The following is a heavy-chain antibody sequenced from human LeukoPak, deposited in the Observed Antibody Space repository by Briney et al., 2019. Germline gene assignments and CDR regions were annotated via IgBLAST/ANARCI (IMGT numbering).Heavy chain of an antibody. V-gene: IGHV4-38-2*01. CDR3: ASALWFGSYYFDY. Sequence: KPSETLSLTAPAPGYPIGSVYYGAWIRQPPGKGRKWIGGIYHSGSTYYNPSLKSRVTISVDTSKNQFSLKLSSVTAADTAVYYCASALWFGSYYFDYWGQGTLVTVSS. CDR1: GYPIGSVYY. J-gene: IGHJ4*02. CDR2: IYHSGST. D-gene: IGHD3-10*01.